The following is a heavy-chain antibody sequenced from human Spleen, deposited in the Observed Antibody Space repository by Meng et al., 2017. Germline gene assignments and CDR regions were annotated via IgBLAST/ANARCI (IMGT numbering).Heavy chain of an antibody. D-gene: IGHD1-26*01. CDR2: ISAYNGDT. Sequence: QVQRVQSGAEVKKPGASVKVSCKPSGYNFPDYWLHWVRRAPGQGLEWMGWISAYNGDTNYAQELQDRLTMTTDTSTSTAYMELRSLRSDDTAVYYCARDSGGTYGEHWGQGTLVNVFS. CDR3: ARDSGGTYGEH. V-gene: IGHV1-18*04. CDR1: GYNFPDYW. J-gene: IGHJ1*01.